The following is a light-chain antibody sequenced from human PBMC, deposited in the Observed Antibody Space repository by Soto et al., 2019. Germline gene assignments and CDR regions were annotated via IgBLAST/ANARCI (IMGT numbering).Light chain of an antibody. CDR3: QQYGGSPWT. CDR2: GAS. CDR1: QSVSSN. V-gene: IGKV3-15*01. Sequence: EIVMTQSPATLSVSPGERATLSCRASQSVSSNLAWYQQKPGQAPRLLIYGASTRATGIPARFSGSGSGTEFTLTISSLQSEDFAVYYCQQYGGSPWTFGQGTKVEIQ. J-gene: IGKJ1*01.